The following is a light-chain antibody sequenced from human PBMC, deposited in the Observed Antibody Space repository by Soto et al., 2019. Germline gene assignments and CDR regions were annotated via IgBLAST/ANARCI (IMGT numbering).Light chain of an antibody. CDR3: QQYNDWPIT. Sequence: EVVLTQSPATLSVSPGARVILSCWASQSVGSLLAWYQQKPGQAPRLLIYRASTRATDIPARFSDSGSGTEFSLTISSLQSEDLAVYYCQQYNDWPITFGQGTRLEIQ. V-gene: IGKV3-15*01. CDR2: RAS. J-gene: IGKJ5*01. CDR1: QSVGSL.